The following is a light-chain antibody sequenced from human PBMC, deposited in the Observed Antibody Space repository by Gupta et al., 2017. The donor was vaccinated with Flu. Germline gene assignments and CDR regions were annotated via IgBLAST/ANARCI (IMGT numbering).Light chain of an antibody. V-gene: IGKV1-39*01. CDR2: TAS. J-gene: IGKJ4*01. CDR1: LSISSY. CDR3: QRSDSTRAIT. Sequence: DIQKIQSLSSLSASVRDRVTITRRASLSISSYLNWYQQKPRKAPKLLIYTASSMQSGVPSRFSGSGSETDLTLTISSRQHEDFASYYCQRSDSTRAITFGGGTKVEIK.